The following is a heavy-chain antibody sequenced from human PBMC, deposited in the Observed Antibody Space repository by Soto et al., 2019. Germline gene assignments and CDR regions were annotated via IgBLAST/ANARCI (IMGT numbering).Heavy chain of an antibody. CDR3: ARVGGINWFDP. V-gene: IGHV1-18*01. J-gene: IGHJ5*02. CDR1: GYTFASYA. D-gene: IGHD3-16*01. Sequence: ASVKVSCKASGYTFASYAISWMRQAPGQGLEWMGWISAYNGNTNYAQKLQGRATMTTDTSTSTAYMELRSLRSDDTAVYYCARVGGINWFDPWGQGTLVTVSS. CDR2: ISAYNGNT.